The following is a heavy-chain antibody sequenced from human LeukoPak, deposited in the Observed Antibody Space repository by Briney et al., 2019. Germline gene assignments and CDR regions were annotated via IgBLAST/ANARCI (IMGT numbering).Heavy chain of an antibody. V-gene: IGHV3-66*01. D-gene: IGHD3-22*01. Sequence: GGSLRLSCAASGFTFSSYAMSWVRQAPGKGLEWVSVIYSGGSTYYADSVKGRFTISRDNSKNTLYLQMNSLRAEDTAVYYCARDPRSGYSYYWGQGTLVTVSS. CDR3: ARDPRSGYSYY. J-gene: IGHJ4*02. CDR2: IYSGGST. CDR1: GFTFSSYA.